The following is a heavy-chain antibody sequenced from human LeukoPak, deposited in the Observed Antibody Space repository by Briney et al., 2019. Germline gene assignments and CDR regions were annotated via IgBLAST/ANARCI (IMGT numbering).Heavy chain of an antibody. Sequence: GGSLRLSCAASGFTFSSYAMNWVRQAPGKGLEWVSGISGSGDSTCYPDSEKGRFTISRDNSKNTLYLHMNSLRADDTAVYYCAKDGARGVIPRFDPWGQGTLVTVAS. J-gene: IGHJ5*02. CDR1: GFTFSSYA. V-gene: IGHV3-23*01. D-gene: IGHD3-10*01. CDR3: AKDGARGVIPRFDP. CDR2: ISGSGDST.